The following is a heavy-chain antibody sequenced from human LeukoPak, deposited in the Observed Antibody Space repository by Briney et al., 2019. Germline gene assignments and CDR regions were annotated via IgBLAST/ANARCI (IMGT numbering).Heavy chain of an antibody. J-gene: IGHJ6*03. CDR1: GGSFSGYY. CDR2: INHSGST. CDR3: ARDLGGSSWYKGNYYYYYYMDV. V-gene: IGHV4-34*01. D-gene: IGHD6-13*01. Sequence: SETLSLTCAVYGGSFSGYYWSWVRQPPGKGLEWIGEINHSGSTNYNPSLKSRVTISVDTSKNQFSLKLSSVTAADTAVYYCARDLGGSSWYKGNYYYYYYMDVWGKGTTVTISS.